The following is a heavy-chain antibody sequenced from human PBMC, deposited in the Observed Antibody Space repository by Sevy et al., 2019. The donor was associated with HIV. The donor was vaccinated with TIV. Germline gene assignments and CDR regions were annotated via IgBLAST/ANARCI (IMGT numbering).Heavy chain of an antibody. CDR3: ARGRYCSGGSCDFDY. CDR2: IYQSGST. V-gene: IGHV4-30-2*01. CDR1: GGSISSGGYS. J-gene: IGHJ4*02. D-gene: IGHD2-15*01. Sequence: SETLSLTCAVSGGSISSGGYSWSWIRQPPGKGLEWIGYIYQSGSTYYNPSLKNRVTISVDRSKIQFSLKLSSVTAADTAVYYCARGRYCSGGSCDFDYWGQGTLVTVSS.